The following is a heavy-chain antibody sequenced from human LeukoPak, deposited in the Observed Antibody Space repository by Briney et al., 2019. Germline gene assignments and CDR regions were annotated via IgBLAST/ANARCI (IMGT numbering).Heavy chain of an antibody. D-gene: IGHD2-15*01. Sequence: GGSLRLSCAASGFTFSDYAMSWVRQAPGKGLEWLSVISSSGTSIFYADSVEGRFTISRDTSRNTLYLQMNSLRGEDTATYYCAKGSRASCYSSLDSWARGILVIVSS. CDR1: GFTFSDYA. CDR2: ISSSGTSI. CDR3: AKGSRASCYSSLDS. J-gene: IGHJ4*02. V-gene: IGHV3-23*01.